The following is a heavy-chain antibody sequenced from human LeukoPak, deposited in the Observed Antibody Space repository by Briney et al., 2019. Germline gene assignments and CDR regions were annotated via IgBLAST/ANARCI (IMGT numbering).Heavy chain of an antibody. D-gene: IGHD1-26*01. CDR2: INWSGGNT. V-gene: IGHV3-20*01. J-gene: IGHJ4*02. Sequence: SGGSLRLSCAASGFTFDDYGMSWVRQAPGKGLEWVSGINWSGGNTGYADSVKGRFTISRDNAKNSLFLQMNSLRAEDTALYHCARDTPSGTYSFDSWGQGTLVTVSS. CDR1: GFTFDDYG. CDR3: ARDTPSGTYSFDS.